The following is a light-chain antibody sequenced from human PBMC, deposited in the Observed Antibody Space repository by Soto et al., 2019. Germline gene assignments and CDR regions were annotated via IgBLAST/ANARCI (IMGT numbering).Light chain of an antibody. CDR3: LQDYNYPWT. J-gene: IGKJ1*01. CDR2: AAS. Sequence: AIQMPQSPSSLSASVGDRVTITCRASQGIRNDLGWYQQKQGKAPKLLIYAASSLQSGVPSRFSGSGSGTDFTLTISSLQPEDFATYYCLQDYNYPWTFGQGTKVEIK. V-gene: IGKV1-6*01. CDR1: QGIRND.